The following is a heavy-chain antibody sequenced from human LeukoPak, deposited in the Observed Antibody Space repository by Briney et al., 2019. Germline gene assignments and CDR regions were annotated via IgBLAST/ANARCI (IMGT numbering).Heavy chain of an antibody. CDR1: GYTFTSYY. D-gene: IGHD3-16*01. Sequence: ASVKVSCKASGYTFTSYYMHWVRQAPGQGLEWMGIINPSGGSTSYAQKFQGRVTMTRDTSTSTAYMELRSLRSDDTVVYYCARSRGGNYYFDYWGQGTLVTVSS. J-gene: IGHJ4*02. CDR3: ARSRGGNYYFDY. CDR2: INPSGGST. V-gene: IGHV1-46*01.